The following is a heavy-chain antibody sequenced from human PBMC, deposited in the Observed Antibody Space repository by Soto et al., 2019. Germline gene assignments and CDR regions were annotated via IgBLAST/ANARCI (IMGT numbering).Heavy chain of an antibody. J-gene: IGHJ6*02. V-gene: IGHV3-15*07. CDR1: GFTFSNAW. CDR2: IKSKTDGGTT. CDR3: IAPSYSSCWLYYYYYGMDV. D-gene: IGHD6-19*01. Sequence: GGSLRLSCAASGFTFSNAWMNWVRQAPGKGLEWVGRIKSKTDGGTTDYAAPVKGRFTISRDDSKNTLYLQMNSLKTEDTAVYYCIAPSYSSCWLYYYYYGMDVWGQGTTVTV.